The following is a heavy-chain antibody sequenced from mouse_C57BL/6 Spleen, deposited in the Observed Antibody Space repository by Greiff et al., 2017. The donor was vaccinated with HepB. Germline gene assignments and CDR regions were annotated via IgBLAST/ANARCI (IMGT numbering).Heavy chain of an antibody. CDR2: IYPGDGDT. CDR1: GYAFSSYW. J-gene: IGHJ4*01. CDR3: ARRTYGNYFMDY. Sequence: VKLQQSGAELVKPGASVKISCKASGYAFSSYWMNWVKQRPGKGLEWIGQIYPGDGDTNYNGKFKGKATLTADKSSSTAYMQLSSLTSEDSAVYFCARRTYGNYFMDYWGQGTSVTVSS. D-gene: IGHD2-1*01. V-gene: IGHV1-80*01.